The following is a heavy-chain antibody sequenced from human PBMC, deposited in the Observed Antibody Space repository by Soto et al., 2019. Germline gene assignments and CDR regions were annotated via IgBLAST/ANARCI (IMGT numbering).Heavy chain of an antibody. J-gene: IGHJ6*02. CDR1: GYTFTGYY. V-gene: IGHV1-2*04. CDR3: ARDVTISPPPPPQPHYYGMDV. CDR2: INPNSGGT. D-gene: IGHD3-3*01. Sequence: GASVKVSCKASGYTFTGYYMHWVRQAPGQGLEWMGWINPNSGGTNYAQKFQGWVTMTRDTSISTAYMELSRLRSDDTAVYYCARDVTISPPPPPQPHYYGMDVWGQGTTVTVSS.